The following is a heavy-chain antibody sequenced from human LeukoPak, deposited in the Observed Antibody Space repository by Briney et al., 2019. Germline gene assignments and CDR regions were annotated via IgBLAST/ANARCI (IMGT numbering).Heavy chain of an antibody. J-gene: IGHJ4*02. Sequence: PGGSLRLSCAASGFTFSSYAMSWVRQAPGKGLEWVSAISGSGGSTYYADSVKGRFTISRDNSKNTLYLQMNSLRAEDTALYYRQKAAYDILTGCDYWGQGTLVTVSS. V-gene: IGHV3-23*01. CDR1: GFTFSSYA. CDR3: QKAAYDILTGCDY. CDR2: ISGSGGST. D-gene: IGHD3-9*01.